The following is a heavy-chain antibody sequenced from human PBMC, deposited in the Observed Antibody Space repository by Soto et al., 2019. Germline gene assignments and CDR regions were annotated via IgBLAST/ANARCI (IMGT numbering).Heavy chain of an antibody. D-gene: IGHD2-15*01. CDR3: ASYGCSGGSCYFDY. Sequence: SETLSLTCTVSGGSISSNYWSWIRQPPGKGLEWIGYIFYSGGTNYNPPLKSRVTISVDTSKNQFSLKLTSVTAADTAVYYCASYGCSGGSCYFDYWGQGAPVTVSS. J-gene: IGHJ4*02. CDR2: IFYSGGT. V-gene: IGHV4-59*01. CDR1: GGSISSNY.